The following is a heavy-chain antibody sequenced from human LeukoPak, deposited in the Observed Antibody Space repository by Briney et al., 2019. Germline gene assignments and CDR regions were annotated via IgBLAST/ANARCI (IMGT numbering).Heavy chain of an antibody. V-gene: IGHV3-66*01. CDR1: GFTVSSNY. CDR2: IYIGGST. Sequence: GGSLRLSCAVSGFTVSSNYMSWVRQAPGKGLEWVSVIYIGGSTYYAGSVEGRFTISRDNSKNTLYLQMNSLRAEDTAVYYCASLLRGYDSSGSYSSDYWGQGTLVTVSS. CDR3: ASLLRGYDSSGSYSSDY. D-gene: IGHD3-22*01. J-gene: IGHJ4*02.